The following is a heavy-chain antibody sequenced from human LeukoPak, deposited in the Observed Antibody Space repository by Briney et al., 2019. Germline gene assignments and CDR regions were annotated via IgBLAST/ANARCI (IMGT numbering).Heavy chain of an antibody. Sequence: PSETLSLTCTVSGGSISSYYWSWMRQPPGKGLEWIGYIYYSGNTNYNPSLKSRVTMSIDTSKNQFSLRLSSVTAADTAVYYCARGGIYYDSSGFDYWGQGTLVTVSS. V-gene: IGHV4-59*01. CDR1: GGSISSYY. CDR2: IYYSGNT. J-gene: IGHJ4*02. D-gene: IGHD3-22*01. CDR3: ARGGIYYDSSGFDY.